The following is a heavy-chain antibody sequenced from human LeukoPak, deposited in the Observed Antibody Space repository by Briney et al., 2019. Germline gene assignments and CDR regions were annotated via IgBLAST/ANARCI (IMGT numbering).Heavy chain of an antibody. J-gene: IGHJ3*02. CDR3: ARHEGQLPDDAFDI. CDR1: GGSFSGYY. CDR2: INHSGST. V-gene: IGHV4-34*01. Sequence: PSETLSLTCAVYGGSFSGYYWSWIRQPPGKGLEWIGEINHSGSTNYNPSLKSRVTISVDTSKNQFSLKLSSVTAADTAVYYCARHEGQLPDDAFDIWGQGTMVTASS. D-gene: IGHD2-2*01.